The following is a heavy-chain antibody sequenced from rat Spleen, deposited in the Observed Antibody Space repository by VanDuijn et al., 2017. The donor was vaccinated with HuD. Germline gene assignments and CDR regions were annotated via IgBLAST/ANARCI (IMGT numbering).Heavy chain of an antibody. D-gene: IGHD1-12*02. CDR2: IVDDGSNT. Sequence: EVQLVESGGGLVQPGRSLKLSCSASGFTFSDYTMAWVRQAPKKGLEWVAAIVDDGSNTFYRDSVKGRFTISRDNAKSTLYLQMDSLRSEDTATYYCARLKFYYDGSYYYVMDALGQGASVTVSS. CDR1: GFTFSDYT. CDR3: ARLKFYYDGSYYYVMDA. J-gene: IGHJ4*01. V-gene: IGHV5-17*01.